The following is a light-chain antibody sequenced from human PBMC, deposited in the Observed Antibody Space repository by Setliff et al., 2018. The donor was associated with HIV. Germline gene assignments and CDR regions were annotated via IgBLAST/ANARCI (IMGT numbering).Light chain of an antibody. Sequence: QSVLTQPASVSGSPGQSITISCTGTSSDIGSYKFVSWYQQRPGKAPKLLIYDVDNRPSGVSSRISGSKSGDTASLTISGLQPEDEGDYFCSSFRARRSVVFGGGTKVTVL. CDR3: SSFRARRSVV. V-gene: IGLV2-14*03. J-gene: IGLJ2*01. CDR1: SSDIGSYKF. CDR2: DVD.